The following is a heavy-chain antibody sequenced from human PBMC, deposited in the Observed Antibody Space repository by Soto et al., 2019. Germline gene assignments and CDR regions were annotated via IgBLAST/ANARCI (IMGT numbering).Heavy chain of an antibody. D-gene: IGHD3-10*01. CDR3: AREKPDYGSVSLNYYYYGMDV. CDR2: IIPILGIA. Sequence: QVQLVQSGAEVKKPGSSVKVSCKASGGTFSSYTISWVRQAPGQGLEWMGRIIPILGIANYAQKFQGRVTITADKSTRTAYMELSSLRSEDTAVYYCAREKPDYGSVSLNYYYYGMDVWGQGTTVTVSS. V-gene: IGHV1-69*08. CDR1: GGTFSSYT. J-gene: IGHJ6*02.